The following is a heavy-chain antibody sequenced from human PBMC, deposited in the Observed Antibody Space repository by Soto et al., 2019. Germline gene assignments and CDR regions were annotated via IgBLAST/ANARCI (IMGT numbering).Heavy chain of an antibody. D-gene: IGHD1-26*01. V-gene: IGHV4-59*08. CDR2: ISYSGST. CDR3: ARRYGGNLDY. J-gene: IGHJ4*02. CDR1: GGSISSYY. Sequence: SETLSLTCTVAGGSISSYYWSWIRQPPGKGLEWIGYISYSGSTNYNPSLKSRVTISVDTSKNHFSLKLSSVTAADTAVYYCARRYGGNLDYWGQGTLVTVSS.